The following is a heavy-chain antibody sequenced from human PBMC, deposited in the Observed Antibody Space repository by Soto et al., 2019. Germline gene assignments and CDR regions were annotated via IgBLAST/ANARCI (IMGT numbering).Heavy chain of an antibody. J-gene: IGHJ4*02. V-gene: IGHV3-73*01. Sequence: EVQLVESGGGLVQPGESLKLSWAVSGFTFSGSAMHWVRQASGKGLEWVGRIRSKANNYATAYAASVKGRFTISRDDSKNTAYLQMNSLKSEDTAVYYCTRGYGDYVRDYWGQGTLVTVSS. CDR2: IRSKANNYAT. D-gene: IGHD4-17*01. CDR3: TRGYGDYVRDY. CDR1: GFTFSGSA.